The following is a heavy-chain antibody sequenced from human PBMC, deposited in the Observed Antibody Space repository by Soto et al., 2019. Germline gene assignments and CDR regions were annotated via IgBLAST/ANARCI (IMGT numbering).Heavy chain of an antibody. D-gene: IGHD2-15*01. CDR3: ARDDRGYCSGGSCYHAFDI. CDR2: IISILGIA. V-gene: IGHV1-69*08. J-gene: IGHJ3*02. CDR1: GGTFSSYT. Sequence: QVQLVQSGAEVKKPGSSVKVSCKASGGTFSSYTISWVRQAPGQGLEWMGRIISILGIANYAQKFQGRVTITADKSTSTAYMELSSLRSEDTAVYYCARDDRGYCSGGSCYHAFDIWGQGTMVTVSS.